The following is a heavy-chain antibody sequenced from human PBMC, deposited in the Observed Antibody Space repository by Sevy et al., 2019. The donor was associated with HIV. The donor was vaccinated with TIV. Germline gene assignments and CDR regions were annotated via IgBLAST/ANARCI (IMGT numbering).Heavy chain of an antibody. CDR3: AKERGVGAYFDY. J-gene: IGHJ4*02. Sequence: GGSLRLSCAASGFTFDDYAMHWVRQAPGKGLEWVSLISWDGGSTYYADSVKGRFTISRDNSKNSLYLQMNSLRAEDTALYYCAKERGVGAYFDYCGQGTLVTVSS. D-gene: IGHD1-26*01. CDR2: ISWDGGST. CDR1: GFTFDDYA. V-gene: IGHV3-43D*04.